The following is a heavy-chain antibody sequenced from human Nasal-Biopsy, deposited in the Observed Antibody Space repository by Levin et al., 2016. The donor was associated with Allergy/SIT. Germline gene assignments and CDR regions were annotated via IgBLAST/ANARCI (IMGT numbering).Heavy chain of an antibody. J-gene: IGHJ6*02. CDR1: GFTFSSYW. CDR2: INSDGSST. D-gene: IGHD3-22*01. Sequence: GGSLRLSCAASGFTFSSYWMHWVRQAPGKGLVWVSRINSDGSSTSYADSVKGRFTISRDNAKNTLYLQMNSLRAEDTAVYYCARTFYYDSSGEGYYGMDVWGQGTTVTVSS. V-gene: IGHV3-74*01. CDR3: ARTFYYDSSGEGYYGMDV.